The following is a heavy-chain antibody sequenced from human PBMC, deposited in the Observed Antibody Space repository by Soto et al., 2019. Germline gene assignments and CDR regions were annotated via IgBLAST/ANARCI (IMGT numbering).Heavy chain of an antibody. CDR1: GFTFDNYG. J-gene: IGHJ6*02. Sequence: GESLRLSCAASGFTFDNYGMSWVRQAPGKGLEWIGAITGAGSSTYNADYVKGRFTISRDNSKKTVYLQVDSLRVEDTAVYYCAKGHSDSFGNYDYFGMDVWGQGTTVTVSS. D-gene: IGHD4-4*01. CDR2: ITGAGSST. V-gene: IGHV3-23*01. CDR3: AKGHSDSFGNYDYFGMDV.